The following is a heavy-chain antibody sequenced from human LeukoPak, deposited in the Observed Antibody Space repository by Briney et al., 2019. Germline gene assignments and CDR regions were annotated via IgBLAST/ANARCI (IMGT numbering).Heavy chain of an antibody. J-gene: IGHJ4*02. CDR3: ARAGVGDYFRFDY. D-gene: IGHD1-26*01. CDR1: GGTFSSYA. V-gene: IGHV1-69*05. Sequence: SVKVSCKASGGTFSSYAISWVRQAPGQGLEWMGGFIPIFGTANYAQKFQGRVTITTDESTSTAYMELSSLRSEDTAVYYCARAGVGDYFRFDYWGQGTLVTVSS. CDR2: FIPIFGTA.